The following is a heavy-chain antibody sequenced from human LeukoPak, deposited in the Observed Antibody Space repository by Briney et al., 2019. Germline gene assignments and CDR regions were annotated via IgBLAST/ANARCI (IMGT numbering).Heavy chain of an antibody. CDR3: ARETVVVTGNVQSHVFDV. CDR2: IKQDGSEK. D-gene: IGHD2-21*02. CDR1: GFTFSSYW. V-gene: IGHV3-7*01. J-gene: IGHJ3*01. Sequence: GGSLRLSCAASGFTFSSYWMSWVRQAPGKGLEWVANIKQDGSEKYYVDSVKGRFTISRDNAKNSLYLQMNSLRVEDTAVYYCARETVVVTGNVQSHVFDVWGQGTMVTVSS.